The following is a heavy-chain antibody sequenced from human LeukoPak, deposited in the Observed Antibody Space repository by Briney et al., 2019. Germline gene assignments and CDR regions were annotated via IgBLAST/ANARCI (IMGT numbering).Heavy chain of an antibody. Sequence: SETLSLTCTVSGGSISSSSYYWGWIRQPPGKGLEWIGSIYYSGSTYYNPSLKSRVTISVDTSKNQFSLKLSSVTAADTAVYYCARASYSSSWSTSYYYYYMDVWGKGTTVTVSS. J-gene: IGHJ6*03. CDR3: ARASYSSSWSTSYYYYYMDV. V-gene: IGHV4-39*07. D-gene: IGHD6-13*01. CDR2: IYYSGST. CDR1: GGSISSSSYY.